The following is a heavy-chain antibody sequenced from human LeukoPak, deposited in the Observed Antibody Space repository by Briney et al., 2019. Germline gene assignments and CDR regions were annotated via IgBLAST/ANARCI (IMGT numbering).Heavy chain of an antibody. D-gene: IGHD3-9*01. CDR3: ASCVSSFCGVDILTVGAFDI. J-gene: IGHJ3*02. V-gene: IGHV5-51*01. CDR1: GYSFTSYW. Sequence: GESLKISCKGSGYSFTSYWIGWVRQMPGKGLEWMGIIYPGDSDTRYSPSFQGQVTISADKSISTAYLQWSSLKASDTAMYYCASCVSSFCGVDILTVGAFDIWGQGTMVTVSS. CDR2: IYPGDSDT.